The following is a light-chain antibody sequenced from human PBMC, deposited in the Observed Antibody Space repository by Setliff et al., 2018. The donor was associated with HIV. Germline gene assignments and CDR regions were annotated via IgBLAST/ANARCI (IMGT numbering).Light chain of an antibody. Sequence: ISCSGGSSNIGSNTVNWYQQVPGTAPKLLIYKNNQRPSGVPDRFSGSKSGTSASLAISGLQSEDEADYYCAAWDDSLSVFVFGTGTKVTV. CDR1: SSNIGSNT. J-gene: IGLJ1*01. CDR3: AAWDDSLSVFV. CDR2: KNN. V-gene: IGLV1-44*01.